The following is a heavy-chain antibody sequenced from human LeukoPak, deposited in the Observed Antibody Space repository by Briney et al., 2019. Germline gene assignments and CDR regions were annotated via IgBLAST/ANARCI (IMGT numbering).Heavy chain of an antibody. D-gene: IGHD6-13*01. V-gene: IGHV4-59*01. CDR1: GGSINSYY. CDR2: IYYSGST. J-gene: IGHJ4*02. CDR3: ARRQVQPERFDY. Sequence: PSETLSLTCTVSGGSINSYYWTWIWQPPGKGLEWIGYIYYSGSTNYNPSLKSRVTMSVDTSKSQFSLRLSSVTPADTAVYYCARRQVQPERFDYWGQGALVTVSS.